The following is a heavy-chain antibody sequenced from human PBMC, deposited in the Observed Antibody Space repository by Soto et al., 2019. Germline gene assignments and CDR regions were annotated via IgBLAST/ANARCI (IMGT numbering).Heavy chain of an antibody. CDR2: IIPIFGTA. Sequence: SVNGSCKSSGGTFSSYSISWVRQAPGQGLEWMGGIIPIFGTANYAQKFQGRVTITADESTSTAYMELSSLRSEDTAVYYCARGQYSGSYFFDYWGQGTLVTVSS. J-gene: IGHJ4*02. CDR3: ARGQYSGSYFFDY. V-gene: IGHV1-69*01. D-gene: IGHD1-26*01. CDR1: GGTFSSYS.